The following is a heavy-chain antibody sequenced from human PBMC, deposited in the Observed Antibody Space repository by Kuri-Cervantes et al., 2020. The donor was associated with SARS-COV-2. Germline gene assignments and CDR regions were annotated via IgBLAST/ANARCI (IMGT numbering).Heavy chain of an antibody. D-gene: IGHD5-12*01. V-gene: IGHV4-30-2*01. Sequence: QTLSLTCAVSCGSISSGGYSWSWIRQPPGKGLEWIGYIYHSGSTYYNPSLKSRVTISVDTSKNQFSLKLSSVTAADTAVYYCARGRSDSRRWWLPGIWGQGTLVTVSS. CDR3: ARGRSDSRRWWLPGI. J-gene: IGHJ4*02. CDR1: CGSISSGGYS. CDR2: IYHSGST.